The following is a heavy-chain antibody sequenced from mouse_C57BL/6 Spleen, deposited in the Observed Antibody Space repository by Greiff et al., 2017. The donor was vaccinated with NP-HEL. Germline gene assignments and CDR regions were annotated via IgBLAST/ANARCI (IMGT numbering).Heavy chain of an antibody. Sequence: VQLQQSGPELVKPGASVKIPCKASGYTFTDYNMDWVKQSHGKSLEWIGDINPNNGGTIYNQKFKGKATLTVDKSSSTAYMELRSLTSEDTAVYYCARLYYYGSSWGYFDYWGQGTTLTVSS. J-gene: IGHJ2*01. D-gene: IGHD1-1*01. V-gene: IGHV1-18*01. CDR3: ARLYYYGSSWGYFDY. CDR1: GYTFTDYN. CDR2: INPNNGGT.